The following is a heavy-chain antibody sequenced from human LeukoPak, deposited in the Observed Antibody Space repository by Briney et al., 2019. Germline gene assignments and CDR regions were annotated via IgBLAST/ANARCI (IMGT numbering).Heavy chain of an antibody. Sequence: ASVKVSCKASGYTFTDYYIHWVRQAPGQGLEWMGWINPNGGGTNYAQKFRGRVTVTRDTSINTAYMELSSLRSDDTALYYCAGGITGGDYWGQGTLVTVSS. CDR1: GYTFTDYY. V-gene: IGHV1-2*02. J-gene: IGHJ4*02. D-gene: IGHD1-14*01. CDR2: INPNGGGT. CDR3: AGGITGGDY.